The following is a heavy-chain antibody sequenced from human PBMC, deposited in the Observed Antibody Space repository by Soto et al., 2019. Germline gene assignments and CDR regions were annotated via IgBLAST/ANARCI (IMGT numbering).Heavy chain of an antibody. CDR3: ARPPLGFGELPWFDP. J-gene: IGHJ5*02. D-gene: IGHD3-10*01. CDR2: INSDGSST. Sequence: EVQLVESGRGLVQPGGSLRLSCAASGFTFSSYWMHWVRQAPGKGLVWVSRINSDGSSTSYADSVKGRFTISRDNAKNTLYLQMNSLRAEDTAVYYCARPPLGFGELPWFDPWGQGTLVTVSS. V-gene: IGHV3-74*01. CDR1: GFTFSSYW.